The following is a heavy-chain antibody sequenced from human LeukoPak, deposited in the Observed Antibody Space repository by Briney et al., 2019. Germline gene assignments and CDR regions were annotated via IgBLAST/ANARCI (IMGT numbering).Heavy chain of an antibody. V-gene: IGHV3-30*01. CDR1: GFTFSSYA. J-gene: IGHJ6*03. Sequence: GKSLRLSCAASGFTFSSYAMHWVRQAPGKGLEWVAVISYDGGNKYYADSVKGRFTISRDNSKNTLYLQMNSLRAEDTAVYYCSGYYGSGSFISSYYYYMDVWGKGTTVTVSS. D-gene: IGHD3-10*01. CDR2: ISYDGGNK. CDR3: SGYYGSGSFISSYYYYMDV.